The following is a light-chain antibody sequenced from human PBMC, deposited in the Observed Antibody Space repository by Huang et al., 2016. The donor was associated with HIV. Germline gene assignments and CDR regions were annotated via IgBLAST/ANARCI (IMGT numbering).Light chain of an antibody. CDR3: QQYNNWPRT. CDR1: QSVSSN. J-gene: IGKJ1*01. CDR2: AAS. Sequence: EIVMTQHPATLSVSPGERATPSCRASQSVSSNLAWYHQKPGQAPRLLIYAASTRATGIPARFSGSGSGTEFTLTISSLQSEDFAVYYCQQYNNWPRTFGQGTKVEIK. V-gene: IGKV3-15*01.